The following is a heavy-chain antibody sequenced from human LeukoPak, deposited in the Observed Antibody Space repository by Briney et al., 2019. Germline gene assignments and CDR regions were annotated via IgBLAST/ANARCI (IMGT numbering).Heavy chain of an antibody. CDR1: GFTFNTSA. CDR2: IDYDGSHI. V-gene: IGHV3-21*01. CDR3: ARDPERYLRTGHYDY. Sequence: PGGSLRLSCVGSGFTFNTSAMNWVRQVPGKGLEWVSSIDYDGSHIYYSASVKGRFSISRDNARDSVYLQMDSLRAEDTAVYYCARDPERYLRTGHYDYWGQGTLVIVSS. J-gene: IGHJ4*02. D-gene: IGHD3-10*02.